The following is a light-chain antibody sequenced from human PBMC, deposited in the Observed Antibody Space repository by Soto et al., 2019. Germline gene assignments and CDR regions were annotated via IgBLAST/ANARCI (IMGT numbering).Light chain of an antibody. CDR3: QQYGSSPMT. CDR2: GAS. V-gene: IGKV3-20*01. Sequence: EIVLTQSPATLSLSPGERATLSCRASQSVSFYLAWYQQKPGQAPRLLIYGASSRATGIPDRFSGSGSGTDFTLTISRLEPEDFAAYYCQQYGSSPMTFGQGTRLEIK. CDR1: QSVSFY. J-gene: IGKJ5*01.